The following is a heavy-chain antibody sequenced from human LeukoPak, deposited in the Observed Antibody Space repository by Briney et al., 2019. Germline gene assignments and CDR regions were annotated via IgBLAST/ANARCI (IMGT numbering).Heavy chain of an antibody. CDR1: VLTVRRNV. D-gene: IGHD4-17*01. CDR3: AGDHYGFQEPRYYHYKDV. J-gene: IGHJ6*03. CDR2: IYSDDRA. V-gene: IGHV3-66*02. Sequence: GSLRLSCVASVLTVRRNVMGGVRQAPGKGVEWVSLIYSDDRAYYADSVNGRFTITRNDSKNTLFLQMSILKPEDTAIYYCAGDHYGFQEPRYYHYKDVWGKGTTVTVSS.